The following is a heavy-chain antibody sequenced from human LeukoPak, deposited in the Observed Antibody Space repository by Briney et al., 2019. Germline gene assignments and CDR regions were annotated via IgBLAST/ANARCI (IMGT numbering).Heavy chain of an antibody. D-gene: IGHD3-10*01. Sequence: GGSLRLSCAVSGFSVSGYWMTWVRQAPGKGLEWVANIKQDGSEKNYVDSVKGRFTISRDNAENSLFLQMNSLRVEDTAVYYCARDHLGDSYSDYWGQGTLVTVSS. CDR3: ARDHLGDSYSDY. CDR1: GFSVSGYW. V-gene: IGHV3-7*01. CDR2: IKQDGSEK. J-gene: IGHJ4*02.